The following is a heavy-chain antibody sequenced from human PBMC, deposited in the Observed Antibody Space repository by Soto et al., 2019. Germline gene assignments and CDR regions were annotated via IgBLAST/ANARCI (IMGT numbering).Heavy chain of an antibody. J-gene: IGHJ6*02. CDR3: GGVGYYGSGRGFYYYYGMDV. CDR1: GFIFSTYG. CDR2: ISYDENNK. V-gene: IGHV3-30*03. Sequence: QVQLVESGGGVVQPGGSLRLSCAASGFIFSTYGMHWVRQAPGKGLEWVAVISYDENNKYSADSVKGRFTISRDNSKNTLYLQMNGLRAEDTAVYYCGGVGYYGSGRGFYYYYGMDVWGQGTTVTVSS. D-gene: IGHD3-10*01.